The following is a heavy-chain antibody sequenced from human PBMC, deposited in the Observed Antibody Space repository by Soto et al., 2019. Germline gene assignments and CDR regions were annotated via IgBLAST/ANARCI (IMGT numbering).Heavy chain of an antibody. CDR1: GGSFSGYY. V-gene: IGHV4-34*01. Sequence: QVQLQQWGAGLLKPSETLSLTCAVYGGSFSGYYWSWIRQPPGKGLEWIGEINHSGSTKYNPSLKSRVTIAVDTSKNQFSLKLSSVTAADMAVYYCASLTGTPLYNWFDPWGQGTLVTVSS. J-gene: IGHJ5*02. D-gene: IGHD1-1*01. CDR2: INHSGST. CDR3: ASLTGTPLYNWFDP.